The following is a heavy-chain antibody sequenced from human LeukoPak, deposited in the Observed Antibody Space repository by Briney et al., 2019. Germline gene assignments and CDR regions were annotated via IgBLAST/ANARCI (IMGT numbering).Heavy chain of an antibody. CDR3: TKEWSNAGTTISPTDY. D-gene: IGHD1-7*01. CDR1: GFTVSSNY. Sequence: GGSLRLSCAASGFTVSSNYMSWFRQAPGKGLEWVSGISGPGRSTYYADYVKGRFTISRDNSKNTLYLQMNSMRVDDTAIYYCTKEWSNAGTTISPTDYWGQGTLVTVSS. V-gene: IGHV3-53*01. J-gene: IGHJ4*02. CDR2: ISGPGRST.